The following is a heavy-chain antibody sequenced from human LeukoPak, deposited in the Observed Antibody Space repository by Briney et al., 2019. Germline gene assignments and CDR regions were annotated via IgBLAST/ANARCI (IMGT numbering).Heavy chain of an antibody. Sequence: PSETLSLTCAVYGGSFSGYYWSWIRQPPGKGLEWIGEINHSGSTNYNPSLKSRVTISVDTPKNQFSLKLSSVTAADTAVYYCARAGYSYGEYYYYYYYMDVWGKGTTVTVSS. D-gene: IGHD5-18*01. V-gene: IGHV4-34*01. CDR2: INHSGST. CDR1: GGSFSGYY. J-gene: IGHJ6*03. CDR3: ARAGYSYGEYYYYYYYMDV.